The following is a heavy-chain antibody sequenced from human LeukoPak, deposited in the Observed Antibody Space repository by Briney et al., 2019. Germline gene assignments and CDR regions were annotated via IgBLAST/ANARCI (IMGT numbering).Heavy chain of an antibody. CDR2: ISAYNGNT. Sequence: ASVKVSCKASGYTFTSYGISWVRQAPGQGLEWMGWISAYNGNTNYAQKLQGRVTMTTDTSTSTAYMELRSLRSDDTAVYYCAREWSGDIVHYYSDYWGQGTLVTVSS. V-gene: IGHV1-18*01. CDR1: GYTFTSYG. J-gene: IGHJ4*02. CDR3: AREWSGDIVHYYSDY. D-gene: IGHD2-15*01.